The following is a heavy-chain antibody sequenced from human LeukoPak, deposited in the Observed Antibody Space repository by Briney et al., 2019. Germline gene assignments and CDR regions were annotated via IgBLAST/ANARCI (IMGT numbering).Heavy chain of an antibody. CDR1: GGSFSGYY. CDR2: INHSGST. V-gene: IGHV4-34*01. J-gene: IGHJ6*02. D-gene: IGHD3-10*01. Sequence: SETLSLTCAVYGGSFSGYYWSWIRQPPGKGLEWIGEINHSGSTNYNPSLKSRVTISVDTSKNQFSLKLSSVTAAETAVYYCARDKYYYGSGSYFYYYYGMDVWGQGTTVTVSS. CDR3: ARDKYYYGSGSYFYYYYGMDV.